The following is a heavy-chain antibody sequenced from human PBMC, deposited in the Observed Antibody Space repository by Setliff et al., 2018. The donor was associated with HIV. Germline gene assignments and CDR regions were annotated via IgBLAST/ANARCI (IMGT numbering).Heavy chain of an antibody. J-gene: IGHJ3*01. CDR3: ARGYYNFWSGYYDSRFPKPNDCFCN. V-gene: IGHV1-18*01. CDR1: GYTFSSYG. Sequence: ASVKVSCKASGYTFSSYGISWVRQAPGQGVEWMGWISAYNGNTNYAQKLQGRVTMTTDTSTSTAYMELRSLRSDDTAVYYCARGYYNFWSGYYDSRFPKPNDCFCNRGQGTMVTVSS. CDR2: ISAYNGNT. D-gene: IGHD3-3*01.